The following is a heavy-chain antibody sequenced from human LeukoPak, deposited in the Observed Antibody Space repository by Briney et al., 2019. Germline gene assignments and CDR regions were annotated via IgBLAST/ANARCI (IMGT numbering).Heavy chain of an antibody. D-gene: IGHD6-19*01. CDR3: AKDRGGIAVAVPDAFDI. CDR1: GYTFTSYG. J-gene: IGHJ3*02. Sequence: SCKASGYTFTSYGMSWVRQAPGKGLEWVSAISGSGGSTYYADSVKGRFTISRDNSKNTLYLQMNSLRAEDTAVYYCAKDRGGIAVAVPDAFDIWGQGTMVTVSS. V-gene: IGHV3-23*01. CDR2: ISGSGGST.